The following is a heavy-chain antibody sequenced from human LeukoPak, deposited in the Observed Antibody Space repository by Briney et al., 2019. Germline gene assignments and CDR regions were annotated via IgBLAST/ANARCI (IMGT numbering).Heavy chain of an antibody. D-gene: IGHD3-9*01. Sequence: GGSLRLSCAASGITFGNNWMHRVRQGPGKGLVWISRINSDGGGAIYADTVKGRFTVSRDNAKNTLYLQMNSLRAEDTAVYYCAKGLTGYPFDYWGQGTLVTVSS. J-gene: IGHJ4*02. CDR2: INSDGGGA. V-gene: IGHV3-74*01. CDR1: GITFGNNW. CDR3: AKGLTGYPFDY.